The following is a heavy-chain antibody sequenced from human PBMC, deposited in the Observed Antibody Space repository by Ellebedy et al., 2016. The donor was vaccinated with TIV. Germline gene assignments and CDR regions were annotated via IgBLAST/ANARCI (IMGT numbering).Heavy chain of an antibody. J-gene: IGHJ3*02. D-gene: IGHD1-26*01. CDR3: ARDGGSGRYGAFDI. CDR2: IDSDGSST. CDR1: GFTFSSYW. Sequence: GGSLRLSCAASGFTFSSYWMHWVRQAPGKGLVWVSRIDSDGSSTSYEDSVKGRFTISRDNAKNTLYLQMNSLRVEDTAVYYCARDGGSGRYGAFDIWGQGTMVTVSS. V-gene: IGHV3-74*01.